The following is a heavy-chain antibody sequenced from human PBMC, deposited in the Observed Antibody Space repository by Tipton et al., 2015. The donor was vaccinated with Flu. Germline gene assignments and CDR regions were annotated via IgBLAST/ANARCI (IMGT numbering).Heavy chain of an antibody. V-gene: IGHV4-34*01. CDR1: GGSFSGYY. CDR2: INHSGST. CDR3: ARGLAAAGQWDY. D-gene: IGHD6-13*01. Sequence: TLSLTCAVYGGSFSGYYWSWIRQPPGKGLEWIGEINHSGSTNYNPSLKSRVTISVDTSKNQFSLKLSSVTAADTAVYYCARGLAAAGQWDYWGQGTLVTVSS. J-gene: IGHJ4*02.